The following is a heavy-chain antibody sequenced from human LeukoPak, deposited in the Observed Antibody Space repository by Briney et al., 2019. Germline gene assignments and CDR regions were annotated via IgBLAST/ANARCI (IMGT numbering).Heavy chain of an antibody. CDR3: ASLTSQYDY. CDR1: GLTFSNYW. CDR2: INNYGSIT. Sequence: GGSLRLSCAASGLTFSNYWMQWVRQAPGKGLVWVSRINNYGSITTYADSVKGRLTISRDNAKNTLYLQMNSLRAEDTAVYYCASLTSQYDYWGLGTLVTVSS. J-gene: IGHJ4*02. V-gene: IGHV3-74*03. D-gene: IGHD3-10*01.